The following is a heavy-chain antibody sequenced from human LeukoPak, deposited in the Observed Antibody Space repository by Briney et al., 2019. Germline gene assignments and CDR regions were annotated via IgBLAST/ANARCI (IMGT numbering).Heavy chain of an antibody. Sequence: PGRSLRLSCAASGFTFSSYGMHWVRQAPGKGLEWVAVIWYDGSNKYYADSVKGRFTISRDNSKNTLYLQMNSLRAEDTAVYYCARDVPAYGDFYGTSYWGQGTLVTVSS. J-gene: IGHJ4*02. CDR2: IWYDGSNK. V-gene: IGHV3-33*01. CDR3: ARDVPAYGDFYGTSY. D-gene: IGHD4-17*01. CDR1: GFTFSSYG.